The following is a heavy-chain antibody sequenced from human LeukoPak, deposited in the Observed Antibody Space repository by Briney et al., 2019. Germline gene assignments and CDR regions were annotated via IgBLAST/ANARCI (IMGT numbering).Heavy chain of an antibody. D-gene: IGHD4-11*01. CDR1: GGSVSSGNYY. CDR2: INHSGST. CDR3: ARGLIGYSKWFDS. V-gene: IGHV4-39*07. Sequence: PSETLSLTCAVSGGSVSSGNYYWSWIRQPPGKGLEWIGEINHSGSTNYNPSLKSRVTISVDTSKNQFSLKLSSVTAADTAVYYCARGLIGYSKWFDSWGQGTLVTVSS. J-gene: IGHJ5*01.